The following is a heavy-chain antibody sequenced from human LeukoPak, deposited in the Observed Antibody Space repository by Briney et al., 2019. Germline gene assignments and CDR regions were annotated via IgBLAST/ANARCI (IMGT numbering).Heavy chain of an antibody. CDR2: ISAYNGNT. D-gene: IGHD3-10*01. J-gene: IGHJ4*02. CDR3: ARDNGPYYYGSGRPQPFDY. V-gene: IGHV1-18*04. Sequence: ASVKVSCKASGYTFTGYYMHWVRQAPGQGLEWMGWISAYNGNTNYAQKLQGRVTMTTDTSTSTAYMELRSLRSDDTAVYYCARDNGPYYYGSGRPQPFDYWGQGTLVTVSS. CDR1: GYTFTGYY.